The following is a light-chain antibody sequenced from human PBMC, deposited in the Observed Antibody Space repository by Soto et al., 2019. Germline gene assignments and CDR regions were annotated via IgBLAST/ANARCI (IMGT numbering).Light chain of an antibody. V-gene: IGLV2-11*01. CDR3: CSNAGSYTCV. J-gene: IGLJ2*01. CDR1: SSDVGGYNF. CDR2: DVS. Sequence: QSALTQPRSVSGSPGQSVTISCSGSSSDVGGYNFVSWYQQHPGKAPKLMIYDVSKRPSGVPGRFSGSKSGNTASLTISGLQAEDEADYYCCSNAGSYTCVFGGGTKVTVL.